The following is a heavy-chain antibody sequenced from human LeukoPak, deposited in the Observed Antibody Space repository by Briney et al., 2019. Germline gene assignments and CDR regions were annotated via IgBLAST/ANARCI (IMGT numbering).Heavy chain of an antibody. CDR1: GGTFSSYA. Sequence: ASVKVSCKASGGTFSSYAISWVRQAPGQGLEWMGRIIPIFGTANYAQKFQGRVTITTDESTSTAYMELSSLRSEDTAVYYCARGHIVGAMEAFDIWGQGTMVTVSS. J-gene: IGHJ3*02. CDR3: ARGHIVGAMEAFDI. CDR2: IIPIFGTA. V-gene: IGHV1-69*05. D-gene: IGHD1-26*01.